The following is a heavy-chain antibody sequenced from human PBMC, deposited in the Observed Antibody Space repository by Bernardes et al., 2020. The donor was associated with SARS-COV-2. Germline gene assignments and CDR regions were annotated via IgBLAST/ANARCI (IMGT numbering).Heavy chain of an antibody. CDR1: GYSLTELP. CDR3: AGRITLFGVITAFFDR. D-gene: IGHD3-3*01. V-gene: IGHV1-24*01. CDR2: FDSEDGQT. Sequence: SVKVSCKVSGYSLTELPIHWVRQAPGKGLEWMGGFDSEDGQTIYAQKFQGRVTMIEDTSTDTAYMELNSLRSEDTAVYFCAGRITLFGVITAFFDRWGQGTLVTVSS. J-gene: IGHJ4*02.